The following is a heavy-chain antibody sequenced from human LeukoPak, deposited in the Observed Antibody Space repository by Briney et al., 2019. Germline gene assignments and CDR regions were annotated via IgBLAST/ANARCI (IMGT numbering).Heavy chain of an antibody. J-gene: IGHJ5*02. D-gene: IGHD3-16*01. Sequence: ASVKVSCKTSGYIFTAYGISWVRQAPGQRLEWMGWISTYDGDTDYASKFQGRVTLTTDTSTNTAYRELRGLKSDDTGIYYCARDLGLYNWFAPWGQGTLVTVSS. CDR2: ISTYDGDT. CDR3: ARDLGLYNWFAP. CDR1: GYIFTAYG. V-gene: IGHV1-18*01.